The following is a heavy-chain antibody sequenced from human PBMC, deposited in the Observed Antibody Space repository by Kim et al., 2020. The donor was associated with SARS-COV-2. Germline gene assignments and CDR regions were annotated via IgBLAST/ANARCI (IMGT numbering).Heavy chain of an antibody. CDR3: ARDHAVVTTENAFDI. D-gene: IGHD2-15*01. J-gene: IGHJ3*02. Sequence: PSLKSRVTRSVASSKNQFSLKLSPVTAADTAVYYCARDHAVVTTENAFDIWGQGTMVTVSS. V-gene: IGHV4-39*07.